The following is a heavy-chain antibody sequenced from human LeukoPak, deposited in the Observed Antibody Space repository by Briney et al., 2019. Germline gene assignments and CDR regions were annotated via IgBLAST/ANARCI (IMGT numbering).Heavy chain of an antibody. CDR3: ATLAQLRFLEWFHPG. Sequence: ASVKVSCKASGYTFTGYYMHWVQQAPGKGLKWMGRVDPEDGETIYAEKFQGRVTITADTSTDTAYMELSSLRSEDTAVYYCATLAQLRFLEWFHPGWGQGTLVTVSS. CDR2: VDPEDGET. J-gene: IGHJ4*02. CDR1: GYTFTGYY. V-gene: IGHV1-69-2*01. D-gene: IGHD3-3*01.